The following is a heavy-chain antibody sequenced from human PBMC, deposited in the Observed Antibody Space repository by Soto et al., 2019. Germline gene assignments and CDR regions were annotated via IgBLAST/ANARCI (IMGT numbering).Heavy chain of an antibody. V-gene: IGHV3-30-3*01. Sequence: VGSLRLSCAASGFTFSSYAMHWVRQAPGKGLEWVAVISYDGSNKYYADSVKGRFTISRDNSKNTLYLQMNSLRAEDTAVYYCARAKDTAMAQTYFDYWGQGTLVTVSS. CDR3: ARAKDTAMAQTYFDY. CDR1: GFTFSSYA. D-gene: IGHD5-18*01. CDR2: ISYDGSNK. J-gene: IGHJ4*02.